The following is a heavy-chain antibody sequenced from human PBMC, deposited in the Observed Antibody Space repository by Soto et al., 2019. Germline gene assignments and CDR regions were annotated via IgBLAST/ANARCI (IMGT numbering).Heavy chain of an antibody. CDR3: ARASRSGGSSFDY. CDR1: GYTFTSYA. CDR2: INAGNGNT. Sequence: QVQLVQSGAEVKKPGASVKVSCKASGYTFTSYAMHWVRQAPGQRLEWMGWINAGNGNTKYSQKFQGRVTITRDTSASTAYMELSSLRSEDTAVYYCARASRSGGSSFDYWGQGTLVTVSS. D-gene: IGHD2-15*01. V-gene: IGHV1-3*01. J-gene: IGHJ4*02.